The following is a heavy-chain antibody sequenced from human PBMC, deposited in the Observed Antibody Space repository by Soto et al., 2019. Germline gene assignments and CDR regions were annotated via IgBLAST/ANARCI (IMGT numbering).Heavy chain of an antibody. CDR2: IYYSGST. D-gene: IGHD3-10*01. J-gene: IGHJ5*02. CDR1: GGSISSYY. CDR3: ARGNYYGSGSLVFRWFDP. Sequence: SETLSLTCTVSGGSISSYYWSWIRQPPGKGLEWIGYIYYSGSTNYNPSLKSRVTISVDTSKNQFSLKLSSVTAADTAVYYCARGNYYGSGSLVFRWFDPCGQGTLVTVSS. V-gene: IGHV4-59*01.